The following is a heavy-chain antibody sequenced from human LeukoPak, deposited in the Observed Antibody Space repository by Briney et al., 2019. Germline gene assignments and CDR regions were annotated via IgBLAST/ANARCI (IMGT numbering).Heavy chain of an antibody. Sequence: ASVKVSCKASGYTFIGYYIHWVRQAPGQGLEWMGWINPKSGGTNYAQKFQGWVTVTRDTSISTAYMELRRLTSDDTAVYYCARDSAAGGTKNAFDIWGQGTMVTVSS. V-gene: IGHV1-2*04. CDR1: GYTFIGYY. J-gene: IGHJ3*02. D-gene: IGHD6-13*01. CDR2: INPKSGGT. CDR3: ARDSAAGGTKNAFDI.